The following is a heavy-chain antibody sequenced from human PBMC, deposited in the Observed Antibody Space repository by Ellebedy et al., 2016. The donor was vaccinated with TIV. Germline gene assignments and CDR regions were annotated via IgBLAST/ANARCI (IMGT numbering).Heavy chain of an antibody. CDR3: AKVSSPYYDFVWGNYRPWFDS. CDR2: ISSTSSSI. D-gene: IGHD3-16*02. Sequence: GGSLRLSCAASGFTFSTYGMNWVRQTPGKGLEWISYISSTSSSIFFADSVKGRFTISRDNAKNSLYLQLNSLRAEDTAVYYCAKVSSPYYDFVWGNYRPWFDSWGQGTLVTVSS. J-gene: IGHJ5*01. V-gene: IGHV3-48*04. CDR1: GFTFSTYG.